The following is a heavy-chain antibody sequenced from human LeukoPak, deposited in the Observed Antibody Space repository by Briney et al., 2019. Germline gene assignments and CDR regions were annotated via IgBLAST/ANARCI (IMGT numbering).Heavy chain of an antibody. J-gene: IGHJ6*03. V-gene: IGHV3-30*03. CDR1: GFTFNNAW. D-gene: IGHD3-16*01. CDR2: ISYDGSNK. Sequence: GGSLRLSCAASGFTFNNAWMSWVRQAPGKGLEWVAVISYDGSNKYYADSVKGRFTIPRGNSKNTLYLQMNSLRSEDTAVYYWARGGGRSTEGGVWFYYYYMDVWGKGTTVTVSS. CDR3: ARGGGRSTEGGVWFYYYYMDV.